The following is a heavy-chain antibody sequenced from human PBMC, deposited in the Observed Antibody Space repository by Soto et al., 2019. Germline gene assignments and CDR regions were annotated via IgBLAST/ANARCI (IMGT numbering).Heavy chain of an antibody. CDR3: AKDYDFWSGYSHDY. Sequence: GGSVRLSCAASGFTFSSYAMSWVRQAPGKGLEWVSAISGSGGSTYYADSVKGRFTISRDNSKNTLYLQMNSLRAEDTAVYYCAKDYDFWSGYSHDYRGRVPLGTLSS. CDR1: GFTFSSYA. J-gene: IGHJ4*01. D-gene: IGHD3-3*01. V-gene: IGHV3-23*01. CDR2: ISGSGGST.